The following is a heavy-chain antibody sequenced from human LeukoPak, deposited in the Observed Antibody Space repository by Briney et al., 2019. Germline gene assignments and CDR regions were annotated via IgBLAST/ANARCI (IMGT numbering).Heavy chain of an antibody. CDR1: GFTFDDYA. J-gene: IGHJ4*02. CDR2: ISWNSGSI. CDR3: ASLFTYYYGSGSPYYFDY. Sequence: PGGSLRLSCAASGFTFDDYAMHWVRQAPGKGLEWVSGISWNSGSIGYADSVKGRFTISRDNSKNTLYLQMNSLRAEDTAVYYCASLFTYYYGSGSPYYFDYWGQGTLVTVSS. V-gene: IGHV3-9*01. D-gene: IGHD3-10*01.